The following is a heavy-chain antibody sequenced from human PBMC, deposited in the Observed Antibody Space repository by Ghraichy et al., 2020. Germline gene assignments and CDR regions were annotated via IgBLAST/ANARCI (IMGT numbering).Heavy chain of an antibody. CDR3: ARANGAKNDY. D-gene: IGHD4/OR15-4a*01. J-gene: IGHJ4*02. Sequence: SETLSLTCTVSGGSISSYYWSWIRQPPGKGLEWIGYIYYSVSTKYNPSLKSRVTISVDTSKNQFSLKLSSVTAADTAVYYCARANGAKNDYWGQGTLVTVSS. CDR2: IYYSVST. V-gene: IGHV4-59*01. CDR1: GGSISSYY.